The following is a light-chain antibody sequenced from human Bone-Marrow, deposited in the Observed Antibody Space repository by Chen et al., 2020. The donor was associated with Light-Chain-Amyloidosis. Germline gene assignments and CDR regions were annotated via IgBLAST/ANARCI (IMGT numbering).Light chain of an antibody. J-gene: IGLJ2*01. CDR1: DLPTKY. CDR3: QSADSSGTYEVI. CDR2: RDT. Sequence: SYELTQPPSVSVSPGQTARITCSGDDLPTKYAYWYQQKPGEAPVLVRHRDTERPSGISERCSGSSSGTTATLTIRRVQAEDEADYHCQSADSSGTYEVIFGGGTKLSVL. V-gene: IGLV3-25*03.